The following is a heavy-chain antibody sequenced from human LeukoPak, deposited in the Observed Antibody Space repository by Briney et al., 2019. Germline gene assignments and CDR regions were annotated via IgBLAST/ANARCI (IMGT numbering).Heavy chain of an antibody. D-gene: IGHD4-17*01. V-gene: IGHV4-59*08. CDR2: IYYSGST. CDR3: ARQGNGDLYYFDY. J-gene: IGHJ4*02. Sequence: SETLSLTCTVSGGSISYYYWSWIRQPPGKALEWIGYIYYSGSTKYNPSLKSQITISVDTSKNQFSLKLSSVTAADTAMYYCARQGNGDLYYFDYWGQGTLVTVSS. CDR1: GGSISYYY.